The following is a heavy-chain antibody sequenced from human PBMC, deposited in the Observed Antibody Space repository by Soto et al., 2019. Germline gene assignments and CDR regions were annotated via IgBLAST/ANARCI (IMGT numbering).Heavy chain of an antibody. Sequence: QVQLQESGPGLVKPSGTLSLTCGVSGGSISSNNWWTWVRQPPEKGLEWIGEIYHNGNTKYNPSLKSRVTISIDKSKNQFSLNLNSVTAADTAVYYCATSQLGEYYYAMDVWGQGTTVTVSS. D-gene: IGHD7-27*01. CDR3: ATSQLGEYYYAMDV. J-gene: IGHJ6*02. V-gene: IGHV4-4*02. CDR1: GGSISSNNW. CDR2: IYHNGNT.